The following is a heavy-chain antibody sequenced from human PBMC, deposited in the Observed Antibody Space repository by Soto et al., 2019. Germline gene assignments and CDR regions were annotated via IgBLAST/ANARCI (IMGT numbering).Heavy chain of an antibody. J-gene: IGHJ4*02. CDR2: IYYSGST. CDR3: ATHPRGKDYYDSSGYF. CDR1: GGSISSGGYY. V-gene: IGHV4-31*03. Sequence: SETLSLTCTVSGGSISSGGYYWSWIRQHPGKGLEWIGYIYYSGSTYYNPSLKSRVTISVDTSKNQFSLKLSSVTAADTAVYYCATHPRGKDYYDSSGYFWGQGTLVTVSS. D-gene: IGHD3-22*01.